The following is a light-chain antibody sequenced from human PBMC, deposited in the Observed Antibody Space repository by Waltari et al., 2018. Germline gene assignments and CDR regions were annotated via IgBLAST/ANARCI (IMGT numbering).Light chain of an antibody. CDR1: ELPKPY. CDR3: QSADSTNTYWV. J-gene: IGLJ2*01. Sequence: SYELTQPPSVSVSPGQTATITCSGDELPKPYALWYRQKPGQAPALLIYKDTERPSGIPERVSASSSGTTVTLTITGVQPEDEADYYCQSADSTNTYWVFGGGTKLTVL. V-gene: IGLV3-25*03. CDR2: KDT.